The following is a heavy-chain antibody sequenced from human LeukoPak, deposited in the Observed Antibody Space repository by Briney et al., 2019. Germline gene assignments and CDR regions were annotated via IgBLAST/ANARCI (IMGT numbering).Heavy chain of an antibody. CDR3: TREARAGNWFDP. CDR1: GYTFTDYY. D-gene: IGHD5-12*01. V-gene: IGHV1-2*02. CDR2: INPDTGGT. J-gene: IGHJ5*02. Sequence: ASVKVSCKASGYTFTDYYIHWVRQAPGQGLEWMGWINPDTGGTNYAQKFQGRVTMTRDTSISTVYMELSRLRSDDRADFYCTREARAGNWFDPWGQGTLVTVSS.